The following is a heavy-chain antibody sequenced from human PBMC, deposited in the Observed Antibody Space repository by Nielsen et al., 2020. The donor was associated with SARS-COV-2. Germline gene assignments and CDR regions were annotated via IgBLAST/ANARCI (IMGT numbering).Heavy chain of an antibody. CDR3: ARMGNGSGGGTASKYYYYGMDV. V-gene: IGHV5-51*01. J-gene: IGHJ6*02. Sequence: VRQMPGKGLEWMGIIYPGDSDTRYSPSFQGQVTISADKSISTAYLQWSSLKASDTAMYYCARMGNGSGGGTASKYYYYGMDVWGQGTTVTVSS. CDR2: IYPGDSDT. D-gene: IGHD2-15*01.